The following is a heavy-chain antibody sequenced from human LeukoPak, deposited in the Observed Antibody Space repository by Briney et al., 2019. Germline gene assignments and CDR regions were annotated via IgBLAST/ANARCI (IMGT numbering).Heavy chain of an antibody. CDR2: IKSEGSSA. CDR1: GFTFSSYR. CDR3: ARVSGYRTLSFDY. D-gene: IGHD6-25*01. V-gene: IGHV3-74*01. J-gene: IGHJ4*02. Sequence: GGSLRLSCAASGFTFSSYRMHWVRQAPGKGLVWVSRIKSEGSSASYADSVKGRFTISRDNAKNTLYLQMNSLRAEDTAVYYCARVSGYRTLSFDYWGQGTLVTVSS.